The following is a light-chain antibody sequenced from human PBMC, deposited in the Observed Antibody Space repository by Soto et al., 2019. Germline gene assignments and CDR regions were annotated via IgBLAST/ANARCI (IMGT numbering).Light chain of an antibody. CDR2: GAS. Sequence: EIVLTQSPAPLSLSPGERATLSCRASQRFTSNLAWYPQQPGQSPRLLIYGASTRATGIPARFSGSGSGRDFTLTISSLHPDDFATYYCQQSYHTLPLTFGGGTKVDIK. CDR1: QRFTSN. J-gene: IGKJ4*02. CDR3: QQSYHTLPLT. V-gene: IGKV3-15*01.